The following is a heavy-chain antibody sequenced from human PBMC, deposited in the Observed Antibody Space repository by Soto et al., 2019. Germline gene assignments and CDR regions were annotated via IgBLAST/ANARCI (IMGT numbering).Heavy chain of an antibody. D-gene: IGHD3-3*01. CDR2: IYYSGST. CDR1: GGSISSGDYY. Sequence: SETLSLTCTVSGGSISSGDYYWSWIRQPPGKGLEWIGYIYYSGSTYYNPSLKSRVTISVDTSKNQFSLKLSSVTAADTAVYYCARVITIFGVVSDFGYWGQGTLVTVSS. CDR3: ARVITIFGVVSDFGY. V-gene: IGHV4-30-4*01. J-gene: IGHJ4*02.